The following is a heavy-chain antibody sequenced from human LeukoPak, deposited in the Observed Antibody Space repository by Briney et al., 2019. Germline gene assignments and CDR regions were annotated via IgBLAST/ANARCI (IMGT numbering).Heavy chain of an antibody. CDR2: ISYDGSNK. V-gene: IGHV3-30*03. CDR1: GFTFSSYG. J-gene: IGHJ5*02. CDR3: ARYCSSTSCYDNWFDP. D-gene: IGHD2-2*01. Sequence: GGSLRLSCAASGFTFSSYGMHWVRQAPGKGLEWVAVISYDGSNKYYADSVKGRFTISRDNSKNTLYLQMNSLRAEDTAVYYCARYCSSTSCYDNWFDPWGQGTLVTVSS.